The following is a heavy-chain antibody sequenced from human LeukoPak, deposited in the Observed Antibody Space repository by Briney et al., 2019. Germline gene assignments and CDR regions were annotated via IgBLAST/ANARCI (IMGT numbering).Heavy chain of an antibody. V-gene: IGHV4-34*01. J-gene: IGHJ3*02. CDR2: INHSGST. Sequence: SETLSLTCTVSGGSISSYYWSWIRQPPGKGLEWIGEINHSGSTNYNPSLKSRVTISVDTSKNQFSLKLSSVTAADTAVYYCASLKDIVVVPAASPRAFDIWGQGTMVTVSS. CDR3: ASLKDIVVVPAASPRAFDI. D-gene: IGHD2-2*01. CDR1: GGSISSYY.